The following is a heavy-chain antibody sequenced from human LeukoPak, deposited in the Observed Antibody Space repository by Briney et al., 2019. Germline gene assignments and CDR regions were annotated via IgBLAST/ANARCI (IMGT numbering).Heavy chain of an antibody. CDR3: AEVHGNWNDAYCFDY. D-gene: IGHD1-1*01. V-gene: IGHV3-30*02. J-gene: IGHJ4*02. CDR1: GFTFSSYG. Sequence: GGSLRLSCAASGFTFSSYGMHWVRQAPGKGLEWVAFIRYDGSNKYYADSVKGRFTISRDNSKNTLYLQMNSLRAEDTAVYYCAEVHGNWNDAYCFDYWGQGTLVTVSS. CDR2: IRYDGSNK.